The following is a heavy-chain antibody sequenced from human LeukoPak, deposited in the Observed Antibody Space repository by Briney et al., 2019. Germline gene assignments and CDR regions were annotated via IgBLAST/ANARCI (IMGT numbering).Heavy chain of an antibody. CDR3: TRGIGGGSFDY. CDR2: ISAYHGNT. CDR1: GYTFTSYG. D-gene: IGHD1-26*01. V-gene: IGHV1-18*01. Sequence: ASVKVSCKASGYTFTSYGISWVRQAPGQGLEWMGWISAYHGNTKHPQKPQGRVTITTTTSTSRSDMELRRLRSDGTVVYYCTRGIGGGSFDYRGEGALVTVSS. J-gene: IGHJ4*02.